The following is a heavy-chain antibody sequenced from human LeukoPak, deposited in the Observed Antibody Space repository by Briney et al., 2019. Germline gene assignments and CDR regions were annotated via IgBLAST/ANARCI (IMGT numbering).Heavy chain of an antibody. CDR2: IYYSGST. CDR1: GGSISSYY. D-gene: IGHD3-16*02. CDR3: ARLGFGGVIVFYWYFDL. V-gene: IGHV4-59*01. Sequence: SSETLSLTCTVSGGSISSYYWSWIRQPPGKGLEWIGYIYYSGSTNCNPSLKSRVTISVDTSKNQFSLKLSSVTAADTAVYYCARLGFGGVIVFYWYFDLWGRGTLVTVSS. J-gene: IGHJ2*01.